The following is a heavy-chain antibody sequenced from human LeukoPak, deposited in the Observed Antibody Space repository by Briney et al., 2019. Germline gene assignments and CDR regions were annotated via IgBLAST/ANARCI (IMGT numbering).Heavy chain of an antibody. CDR2: IHENGDAK. D-gene: IGHD3-10*01. Sequence: GGSLRLSCAASGFTFSSYEMNWVRQAPGKGLEWVANIHENGDAKYYVDSVKGRFTISRDNSMNSLFLHMSSLRAEDTAVYYCARLFVYGSGAEAFDYWGQGILVTVSS. CDR3: ARLFVYGSGAEAFDY. J-gene: IGHJ4*02. V-gene: IGHV3-7*01. CDR1: GFTFSSYE.